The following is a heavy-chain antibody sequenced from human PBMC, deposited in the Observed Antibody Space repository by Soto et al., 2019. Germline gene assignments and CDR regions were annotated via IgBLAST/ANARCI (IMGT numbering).Heavy chain of an antibody. CDR3: AAGGMATVTTFDY. D-gene: IGHD4-4*01. V-gene: IGHV1-58*01. J-gene: IGHJ4*02. Sequence: SVKVSCKASGFTFTSSAVQWVRQARGQRLEWIGWIVVGSGNTNYAQKFQERVTITRDMSTSTAYMELSGLRSEDTAVYYCAAGGMATVTTFDYWGQGTLVTVSS. CDR1: GFTFTSSA. CDR2: IVVGSGNT.